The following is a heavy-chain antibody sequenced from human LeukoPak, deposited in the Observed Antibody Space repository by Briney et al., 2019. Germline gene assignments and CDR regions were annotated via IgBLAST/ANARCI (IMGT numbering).Heavy chain of an antibody. D-gene: IGHD5-18*01. CDR3: AKEHSYGRNYYYYYYKDV. V-gene: IGHV3-21*01. CDR1: GFTFSSYS. J-gene: IGHJ6*03. CDR2: ISSSSSYI. Sequence: PGGSLRLSCAASGFTFSSYSMNWVRQAPGKGLEWVSSISSSSSYIYYADSVKGRFTISRDNAKNSLYLQMNSLRGEDTAVYYCAKEHSYGRNYYYYYYKDVWGKGTTVTVSS.